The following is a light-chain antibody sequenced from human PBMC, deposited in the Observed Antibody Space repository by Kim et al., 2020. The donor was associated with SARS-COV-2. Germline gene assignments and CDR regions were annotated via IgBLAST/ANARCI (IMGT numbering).Light chain of an antibody. CDR2: QDS. Sequence: SYELTQPPSVSVSPGQTASITCSGDKLGDKYACWYQQKPGQSPVLVIYQDSKRPSGIPERFSGSNSGNTATLTISGTQAMDEADYYCQAWDSSTAWLVFG. CDR1: KLGDKY. V-gene: IGLV3-1*01. CDR3: QAWDSSTAWLV. J-gene: IGLJ1*01.